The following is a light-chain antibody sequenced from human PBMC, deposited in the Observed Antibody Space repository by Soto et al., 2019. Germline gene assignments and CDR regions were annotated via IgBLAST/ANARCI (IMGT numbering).Light chain of an antibody. CDR2: EVT. Sequence: QSALTQPPSASGSPGQSVTTSCTGTSSDVGGYNYVSWYQQHPGKAPKLIIYEVTKRPSGVPDRFSGSKSGNTASLTVSGLQAEDEADYYCSSYSGTNNVVFGGGTKPPS. V-gene: IGLV2-8*01. CDR3: SSYSGTNNVV. J-gene: IGLJ2*01. CDR1: SSDVGGYNY.